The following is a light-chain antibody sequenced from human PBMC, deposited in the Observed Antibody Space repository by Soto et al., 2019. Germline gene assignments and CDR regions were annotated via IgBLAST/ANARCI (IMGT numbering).Light chain of an antibody. CDR3: QQYYSTPRT. Sequence: DIVMTQSPDSLAVSLGERATINCKSSQSVLYSSNNKNYLAWYQQKPGQPPKLLIFWASSRKSGVPDRFSGSGCETDITLTISSLQAEDVAVYTCQQYYSTPRTFGQGNKVKIK. V-gene: IGKV4-1*01. CDR1: QSVLYSSNNKNY. CDR2: WAS. J-gene: IGKJ1*01.